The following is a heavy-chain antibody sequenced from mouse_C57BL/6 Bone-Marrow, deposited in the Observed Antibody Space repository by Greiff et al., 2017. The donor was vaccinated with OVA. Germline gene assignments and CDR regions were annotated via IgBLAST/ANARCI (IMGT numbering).Heavy chain of an antibody. CDR1: GYTFTDYY. CDR2: INPNNGGT. Sequence: EVQLQQSGPELVKPGASVKISCKASGYTFTDYYMNWVKQSHGKSLEWIGDINPNNGGTSYNQKFKGKATLTVDKSSSTAYMELRSLTSEDSAVYYCARKEEFITTVVDYFDYWGQGTTLTVSS. J-gene: IGHJ2*01. D-gene: IGHD1-1*01. V-gene: IGHV1-26*01. CDR3: ARKEEFITTVVDYFDY.